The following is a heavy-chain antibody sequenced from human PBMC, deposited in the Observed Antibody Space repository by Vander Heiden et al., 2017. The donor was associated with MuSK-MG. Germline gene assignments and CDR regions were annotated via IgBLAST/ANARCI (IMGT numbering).Heavy chain of an antibody. J-gene: IGHJ4*02. CDR2: IYSGGST. CDR1: GFTVSSNY. D-gene: IGHD5-18*01. V-gene: IGHV3-66*02. CDR3: ARGDTAMADFDY. Sequence: EVQLVESGGGLVQPGGSLRLSCAASGFTVSSNYMSWVRQAPGKGLEWVSVIYSGGSTYYADAVKGRFTISRDNSKKTLYLKMNRLRAEDTAVYYCARGDTAMADFDYWGQGTLVTVSS.